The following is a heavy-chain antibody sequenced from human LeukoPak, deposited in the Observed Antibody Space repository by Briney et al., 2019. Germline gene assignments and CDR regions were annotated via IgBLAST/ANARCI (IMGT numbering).Heavy chain of an antibody. Sequence: GASLKISCKASGYRFTSYWIGWLRQMPGKGVEWVGIIYPGDSDTRYSPSFQGQVTISADKSMSTAYLQWSSLKASDTAMYYCARRRGRYSGDAFDIWGQGTMVTVTS. CDR3: ARRRGRYSGDAFDI. D-gene: IGHD1-26*01. V-gene: IGHV5-51*01. CDR1: GYRFTSYW. J-gene: IGHJ3*02. CDR2: IYPGDSDT.